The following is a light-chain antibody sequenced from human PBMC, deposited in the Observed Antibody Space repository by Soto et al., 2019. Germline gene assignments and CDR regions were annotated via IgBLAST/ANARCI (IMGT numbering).Light chain of an antibody. CDR2: EVN. Sequence: QSALTQPASLSGSPGQSITISCTGTSSDIGAYDYVSWFQQHPGKAPKLMISEVNNRPSGVSNRFSGSKSGNTAYLTISGLQVEDEAAYFCFSFTTTSTHVFGTGTELTVL. J-gene: IGLJ1*01. V-gene: IGLV2-14*01. CDR1: SSDIGAYDY. CDR3: FSFTTTSTHV.